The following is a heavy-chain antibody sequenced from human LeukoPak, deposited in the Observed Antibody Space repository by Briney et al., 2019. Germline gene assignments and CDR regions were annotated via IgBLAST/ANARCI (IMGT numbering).Heavy chain of an antibody. CDR3: ARDSSARYSASWYVVGDFDY. D-gene: IGHD6-13*01. CDR1: GYSISSGYY. CDR2: IYHSGST. Sequence: PSETLSLTCTVSGYSISSGYYWGWIRQPPGKGLEWIGNIYHSGSTYYNPSLKSRVTISIDTSKNQFSLKLSSVTAADTAVYYCARDSSARYSASWYVVGDFDYWGQGTLVTVSS. J-gene: IGHJ4*02. V-gene: IGHV4-38-2*02.